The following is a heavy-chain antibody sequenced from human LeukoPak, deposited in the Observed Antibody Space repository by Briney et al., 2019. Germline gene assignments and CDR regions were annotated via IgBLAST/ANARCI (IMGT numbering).Heavy chain of an antibody. Sequence: TSSETLSLTCAVYGGSFSGYYWSWIRQPPGKGLEWIGEINHSGSTNYNPSLKSRVTISIDRSKNQFSLKLSSVTAADTAVYYCARDLTGTYYMDVWGKGTTVTISS. J-gene: IGHJ6*03. V-gene: IGHV4-34*01. CDR1: GGSFSGYY. CDR3: ARDLTGTYYMDV. D-gene: IGHD4-11*01. CDR2: INHSGST.